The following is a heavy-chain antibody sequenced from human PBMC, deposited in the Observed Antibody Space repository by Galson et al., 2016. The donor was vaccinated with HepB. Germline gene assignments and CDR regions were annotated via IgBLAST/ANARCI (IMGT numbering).Heavy chain of an antibody. CDR1: GFTFSDYY. D-gene: IGHD6-6*01. CDR2: ISFTGNTI. Sequence: SLRLSCAAPGFTFSDYYMSWIRQAPGKGLEWVSYISFTGNTIKYEDSVKGRFTISRDNAKKSVYLQMNSLRAEDTAIYYCAREGPPYSISPWGGYWGQGTLVTVSS. V-gene: IGHV3-11*01. J-gene: IGHJ4*02. CDR3: AREGPPYSISPWGGY.